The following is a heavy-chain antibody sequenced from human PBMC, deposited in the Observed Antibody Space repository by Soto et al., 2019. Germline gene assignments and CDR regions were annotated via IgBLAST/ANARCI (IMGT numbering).Heavy chain of an antibody. CDR3: ARGDYGDNWFDP. V-gene: IGHV3-30-3*01. D-gene: IGHD4-17*01. Sequence: QVQLVESGGGVVQPGRSLRLSCAASGFTFSSYAMHWVRQAPGKGLEWVAVISYDGSNKYYADSVKGRFTISRDNSKNTLYLQMNSLRAEDTAVYYCARGDYGDNWFDPWGQGTLVTVSS. CDR1: GFTFSSYA. CDR2: ISYDGSNK. J-gene: IGHJ5*02.